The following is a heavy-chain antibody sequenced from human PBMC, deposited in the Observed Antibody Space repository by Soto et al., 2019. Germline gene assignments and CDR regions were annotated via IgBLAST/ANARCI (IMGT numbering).Heavy chain of an antibody. D-gene: IGHD4-17*01. Sequence: PSETLSLTCTVSGVPVSSGSFYWAWIRQPPGKGLEWIGFISYSGTTNYSPSLKSRVAISVDTSRSHISLKVSSLTAADTAVYYCDRGAAVTQYDYWGQGTLVTVYS. J-gene: IGHJ4*02. CDR3: DRGAAVTQYDY. CDR1: GVPVSSGSFY. V-gene: IGHV4-61*01. CDR2: ISYSGTT.